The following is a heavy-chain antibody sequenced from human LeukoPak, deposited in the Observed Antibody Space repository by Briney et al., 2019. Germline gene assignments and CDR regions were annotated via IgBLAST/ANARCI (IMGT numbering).Heavy chain of an antibody. Sequence: GGSLRLSCAVSGFPVSTNYVNWVRQASGKGLEWVGRIRSKANNYATAYAASVKGRFTISRDDSKNTAYLQMNSLKTEDTAVYYCTGDNFDSSVKFDYWGQGTLVTVSS. V-gene: IGHV3-73*01. J-gene: IGHJ4*02. CDR2: IRSKANNYAT. D-gene: IGHD3-22*01. CDR1: GFPVSTNY. CDR3: TGDNFDSSVKFDY.